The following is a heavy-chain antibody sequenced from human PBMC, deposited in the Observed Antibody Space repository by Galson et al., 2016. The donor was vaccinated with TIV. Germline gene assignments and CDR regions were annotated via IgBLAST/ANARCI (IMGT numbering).Heavy chain of an antibody. CDR2: IIAIFGTT. CDR1: RGIFRSYA. CDR3: ATPPYYYSSYMDV. V-gene: IGHV1-69*13. J-gene: IGHJ6*03. Sequence: SVKVSCKASRGIFRSYAISWVRQAPGQGLEWMGGIIAIFGTTNYAQKFQGRVTITSDESTSTVYMELSSLRSEDTAVYYCATPPYYYSSYMDVWGKGTTVTVSS.